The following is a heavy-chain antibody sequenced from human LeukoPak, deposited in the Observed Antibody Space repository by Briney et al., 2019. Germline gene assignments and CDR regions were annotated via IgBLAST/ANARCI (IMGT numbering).Heavy chain of an antibody. J-gene: IGHJ5*02. CDR1: GGSISSYY. V-gene: IGHV4-59*01. CDR2: IYYSGST. Sequence: SETLSLTCTVSGGSISSYYWSWIRQPPGKGLEWIGYIYYSGSTNYNPSLKSRVTISVDTSKNQFSLKLSSLTAADTAVYYCARELDPWGQGTLVTVSS. CDR3: ARELDP.